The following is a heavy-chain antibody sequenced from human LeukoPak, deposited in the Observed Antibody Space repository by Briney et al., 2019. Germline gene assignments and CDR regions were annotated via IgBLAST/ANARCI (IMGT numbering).Heavy chain of an antibody. Sequence: ASVKVSCKASGYTFTSYGISWVRQAPGQGLEWMGWISAYNGNTNYAQKLQGRVTMTTDTSTSTAYVELRSLRSDDTAVYYCARGDYDFWSGPKRYYYYMDVWGKGTTVTVSS. CDR2: ISAYNGNT. CDR3: ARGDYDFWSGPKRYYYYMDV. D-gene: IGHD3-3*01. J-gene: IGHJ6*03. V-gene: IGHV1-18*01. CDR1: GYTFTSYG.